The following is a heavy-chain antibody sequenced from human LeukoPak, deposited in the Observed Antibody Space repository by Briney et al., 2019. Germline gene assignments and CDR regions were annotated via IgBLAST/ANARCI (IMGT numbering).Heavy chain of an antibody. CDR1: GYSISSGYY. J-gene: IGHJ4*02. V-gene: IGHV4-38-2*02. Sequence: SETLSLTCTVSGYSISSGYYWGWIRQPPGKGLEWIASMFHSGSTYYNPSLKSRVTMSVDTSKNQFSLKLSSVTAADTAVYYCARGRGYSSSRHDYWGQGTLVTVSS. D-gene: IGHD6-13*01. CDR3: ARGRGYSSSRHDY. CDR2: MFHSGST.